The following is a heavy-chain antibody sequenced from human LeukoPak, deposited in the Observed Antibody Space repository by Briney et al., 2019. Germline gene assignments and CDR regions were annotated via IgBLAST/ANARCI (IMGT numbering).Heavy chain of an antibody. D-gene: IGHD2-15*01. V-gene: IGHV4-38-2*01. J-gene: IGHJ5*02. CDR1: GYSISSSYY. Sequence: PSETLSLTCAVSGYSISSSYYWGWIRQPPGKGLEWIGSIYHSGSTYYNPSLKSRVTISVDTSKNQFSLKLSSVTAADTAVYYCARSPLYCSGGSCYGRFDPWGQGTLVTVSS. CDR3: ARSPLYCSGGSCYGRFDP. CDR2: IYHSGST.